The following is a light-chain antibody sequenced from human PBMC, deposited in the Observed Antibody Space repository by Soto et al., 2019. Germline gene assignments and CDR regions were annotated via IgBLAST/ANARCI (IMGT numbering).Light chain of an antibody. CDR3: CSYGGSNTDV. CDR1: SSDVGSYNL. CDR2: EGN. V-gene: IGLV2-23*01. J-gene: IGLJ1*01. Sequence: QSALTQPASVSGSPGQSITISCTGTSSDVGSYNLVSWYQQHPGKAPKLMISEGNKRPSGVSNRCSGSKSGNTASLTISGLQAEDEADYYCCSYGGSNTDVFGTGTKLTVL.